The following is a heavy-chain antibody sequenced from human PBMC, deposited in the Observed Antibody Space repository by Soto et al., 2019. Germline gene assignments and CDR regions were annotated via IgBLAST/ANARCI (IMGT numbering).Heavy chain of an antibody. Sequence: LRLSCAASGFTFSSYGMHWVRQAPGKGLEWVAVIWYDGSNKYYADSVKGRFTISRDNSKNTLYLQMNSLRAEDTAVYYCARVGAAAGISGDYYYYYGMDVWGQGTTVTVSS. J-gene: IGHJ6*02. CDR2: IWYDGSNK. CDR1: GFTFSSYG. D-gene: IGHD6-13*01. CDR3: ARVGAAAGISGDYYYYYGMDV. V-gene: IGHV3-33*01.